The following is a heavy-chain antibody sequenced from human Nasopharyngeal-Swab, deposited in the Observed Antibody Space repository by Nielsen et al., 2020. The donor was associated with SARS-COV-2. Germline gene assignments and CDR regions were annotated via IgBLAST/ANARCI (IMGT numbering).Heavy chain of an antibody. Sequence: GESLKISCAASGFTFSSYGMHWVRQASGKGLEWVAVISYDGSNKYYADSVKGRFTISRDNSKNTLYLQMNSLRAEDTAVYYCAKDITGYSSGWFYYYYYMDVWGKGTTVTVSS. CDR1: GFTFSSYG. V-gene: IGHV3-30*18. J-gene: IGHJ6*03. CDR3: AKDITGYSSGWFYYYYYMDV. D-gene: IGHD6-19*01. CDR2: ISYDGSNK.